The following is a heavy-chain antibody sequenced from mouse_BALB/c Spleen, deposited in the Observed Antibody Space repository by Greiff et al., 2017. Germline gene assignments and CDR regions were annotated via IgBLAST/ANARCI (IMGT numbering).Heavy chain of an antibody. CDR2: INPSTGYT. CDR3: ARDYDDWFAY. Sequence: VKLQQSGAELAKPGASVKMSCKASGYTFTSYWMHWVKQRPGQGLEWIGYINPSTGYTEYNQKFKDKATLTADKSSSTAYMQLSSLTSEDSAVYYCARDYDDWFAYWGQGTLVTVSA. D-gene: IGHD2-4*01. J-gene: IGHJ3*01. V-gene: IGHV1-7*01. CDR1: GYTFTSYW.